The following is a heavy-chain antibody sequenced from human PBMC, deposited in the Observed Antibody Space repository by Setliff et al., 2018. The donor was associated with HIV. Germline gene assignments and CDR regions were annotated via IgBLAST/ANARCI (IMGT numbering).Heavy chain of an antibody. V-gene: IGHV3-23*01. D-gene: IGHD3-22*01. J-gene: IGHJ4*02. CDR1: GFTFSNYA. Sequence: LRLSCAASGFTFSNYAMSWVRQAPGKGLEWVSSITDSGDKTYYADSVKGRFTISRDISRNTLYLQLNSLRAEDTAMYYCARRANYDSSAYSYWGQGTLVTVSS. CDR3: ARRANYDSSAYSY. CDR2: ITDSGDKT.